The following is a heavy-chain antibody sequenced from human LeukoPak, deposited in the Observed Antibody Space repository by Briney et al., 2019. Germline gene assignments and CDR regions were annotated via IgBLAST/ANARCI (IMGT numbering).Heavy chain of an antibody. CDR1: GFTFSSYS. D-gene: IGHD6-19*01. CDR2: INSDGSST. V-gene: IGHV3-74*01. Sequence: QTGGSLRLSCAASGFTFSSYSMHWVRQTPGKGLVWVSRINSDGSSTSYADSVKGRFTISRDNAKNTLYLQMNSLRAEDTAVYYCAQIAVAGTTDIGYWGQGTLVTVSS. CDR3: AQIAVAGTTDIGY. J-gene: IGHJ4*02.